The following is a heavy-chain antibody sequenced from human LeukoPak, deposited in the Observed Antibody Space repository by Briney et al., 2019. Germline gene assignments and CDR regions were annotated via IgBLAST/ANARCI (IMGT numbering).Heavy chain of an antibody. V-gene: IGHV4-59*08. J-gene: IGHJ5*02. D-gene: IGHD3-22*01. Sequence: PSETLSLTCTVSGGSISSYYWSWIRQPPGKGLEWIGYIYYSGSTNYNPSLKSRVTILVDTSKNQFSLKLSSVTAADTAVYYCARQVSYYDNTWFDPWGQGTLVTVSS. CDR2: IYYSGST. CDR3: ARQVSYYDNTWFDP. CDR1: GGSISSYY.